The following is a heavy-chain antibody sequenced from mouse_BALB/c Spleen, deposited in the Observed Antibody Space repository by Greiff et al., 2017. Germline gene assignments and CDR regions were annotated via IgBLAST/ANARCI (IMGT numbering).Heavy chain of an antibody. CDR3: ARWITWYFDV. Sequence: DVKLQESGPGLVKPSQSLSLTCSVTGYSITSGYYWNWIRQFPGNKLEWMGYISYDGSNNYNPSLKNRISITRDTSKNQFFLKLNSVTTEDTATYYCARWITWYFDVWGAGTTVTVSS. CDR1: GYSITSGYY. V-gene: IGHV3-6*02. D-gene: IGHD2-4*01. J-gene: IGHJ1*01. CDR2: ISYDGSN.